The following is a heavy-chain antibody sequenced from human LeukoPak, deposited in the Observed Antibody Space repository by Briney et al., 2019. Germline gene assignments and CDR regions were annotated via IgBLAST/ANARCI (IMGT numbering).Heavy chain of an antibody. V-gene: IGHV3-23*01. Sequence: GGSLRLSCAASGFTFSSYAMSWVRQAPGKGLEWGSAISGSGGSTYYADSVKGRFTISRDNSKNTLYLQMNSLRAEDTAVYYCAKVLSSSSWYPFDYWGQGTLVTVSS. D-gene: IGHD6-13*01. CDR1: GFTFSSYA. CDR2: ISGSGGST. CDR3: AKVLSSSSWYPFDY. J-gene: IGHJ4*02.